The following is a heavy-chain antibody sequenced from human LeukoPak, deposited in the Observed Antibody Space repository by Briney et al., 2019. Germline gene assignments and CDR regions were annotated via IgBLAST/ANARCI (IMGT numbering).Heavy chain of an antibody. CDR1: GFTFSGYG. CDR3: AKDNNRPDFIAMRYYFDY. D-gene: IGHD1-14*01. V-gene: IGHV3-23*01. CDR2: LSGSGGST. Sequence: PGGTLRLSCAASGFTFSGYGMSWVRQAPGKGLEWVSALSGSGGSTYYADSVKGRFTISRDNSKNTLYLQMNSLRAEDTAVYYCAKDNNRPDFIAMRYYFDYWGQGTLVTVSS. J-gene: IGHJ4*02.